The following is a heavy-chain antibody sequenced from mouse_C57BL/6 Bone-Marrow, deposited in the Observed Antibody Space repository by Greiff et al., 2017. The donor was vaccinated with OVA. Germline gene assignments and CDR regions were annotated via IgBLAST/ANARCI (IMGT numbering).Heavy chain of an antibody. V-gene: IGHV1-55*01. J-gene: IGHJ2*01. CDR1: GYTFTSYW. Sequence: VQLQQPGAELVKPGASVKMSCKASGYTFTSYWITWVKQRPGQGLEWIGDIYPGSGSTNYNEKFKSKATLTVDTSSSTAYMQLSSLTSEDAAVYYCARGRTTVVATDYWGQGTTLTVSS. CDR3: ARGRTTVVATDY. CDR2: IYPGSGST. D-gene: IGHD1-1*01.